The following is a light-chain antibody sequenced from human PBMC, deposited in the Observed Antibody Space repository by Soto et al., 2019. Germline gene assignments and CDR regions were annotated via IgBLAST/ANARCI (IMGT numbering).Light chain of an antibody. J-gene: IGLJ2*01. V-gene: IGLV2-23*03. CDR1: SSDVGSYNL. Sequence: QSALTQPASVSGSPGQSITISCTGTSSDVGSYNLVSWYQQHPGKAPKLMIYEGSKRPSGVSNRFSGSKSGNTASLTISGLQAEDEDDYYCCSYAGSRTFVVFGGGTKLTVL. CDR2: EGS. CDR3: CSYAGSRTFVV.